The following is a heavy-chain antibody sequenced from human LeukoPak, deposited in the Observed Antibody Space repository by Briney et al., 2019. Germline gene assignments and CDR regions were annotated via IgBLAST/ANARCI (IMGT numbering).Heavy chain of an antibody. V-gene: IGHV1-2*02. D-gene: IGHD2-2*01. J-gene: IGHJ5*02. CDR3: ARDALEGYCSSTSCYPNWFDP. CDR1: GYTFTGYY. Sequence: GASVKVSCKASGYTFTGYYMHWVRQAPGQGLEWRGWIHPNSGGTNYAQKFQGRVTMTRDTSISTAYMELSRLRSDDTAVYYCARDALEGYCSSTSCYPNWFDPWGQGTLVTVSS. CDR2: IHPNSGGT.